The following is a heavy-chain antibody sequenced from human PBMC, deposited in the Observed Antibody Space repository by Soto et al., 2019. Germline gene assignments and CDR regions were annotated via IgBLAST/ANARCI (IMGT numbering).Heavy chain of an antibody. CDR3: AKAATLVVPPNWFDP. CDR2: ISGSGGST. J-gene: IGHJ5*02. D-gene: IGHD2-2*01. V-gene: IGHV3-23*01. Sequence: AGSLGLSCAAAGFTFSSYAMSWVRQAPGKGLEWVSAISGSGGSTYYADSVKGRFTISRDNSKNTLYLQMNSLRAEDTAVYYCAKAATLVVPPNWFDPWGQGTLVTVSS. CDR1: GFTFSSYA.